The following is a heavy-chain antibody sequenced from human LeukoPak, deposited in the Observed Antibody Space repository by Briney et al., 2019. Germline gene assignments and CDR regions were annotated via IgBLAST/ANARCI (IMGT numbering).Heavy chain of an antibody. Sequence: GGSLRLSCAASGFTFSTYAVNWVRQAPGKGLEWVSAISGSGGSTYYADSVKGRFTISRDNSKNTLYLQMNSLRAGDTAVYYCAKDRITIFGVVIPEGNWFDPWGQGTLVTVSS. CDR1: GFTFSTYA. CDR3: AKDRITIFGVVIPEGNWFDP. J-gene: IGHJ5*02. V-gene: IGHV3-23*01. D-gene: IGHD3-3*01. CDR2: ISGSGGST.